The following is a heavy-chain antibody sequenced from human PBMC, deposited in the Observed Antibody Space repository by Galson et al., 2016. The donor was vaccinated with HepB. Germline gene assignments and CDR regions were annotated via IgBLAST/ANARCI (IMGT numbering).Heavy chain of an antibody. CDR1: GYTFTDHW. J-gene: IGHJ6*03. V-gene: IGHV5-10-1*01. CDR3: ARHPPASPVRPYYYNMDV. CDR2: IDPSDSYT. Sequence: QSGAEVKKPGESLTISCRGSGYTFTDHWISWVRQMPGKGLEWMGRIDPSDSYTNYSPSFQGHVTIAVDKSINTAYVQWKSLKASDTAVHYCARHPPASPVRPYYYNMDVWGKGTTVTVSS.